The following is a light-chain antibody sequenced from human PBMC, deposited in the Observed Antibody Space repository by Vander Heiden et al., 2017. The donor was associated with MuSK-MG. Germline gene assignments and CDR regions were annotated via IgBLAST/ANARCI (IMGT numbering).Light chain of an antibody. CDR3: QQSYSTPLT. CDR1: QSISSY. Sequence: DLQVPQSPSSLSASVGDRVTITCRASQSISSYLNWYQQKPGKAPKLLIYAASSLQSGVPSRFSGSGSGTDFTLTISSLQPEDFATYYCQQSYSTPLTFGGGTKVEIK. V-gene: IGKV1-39*01. J-gene: IGKJ4*01. CDR2: AAS.